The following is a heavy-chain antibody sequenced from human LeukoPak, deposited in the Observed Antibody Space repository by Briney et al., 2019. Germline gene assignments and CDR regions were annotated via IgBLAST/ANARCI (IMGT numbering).Heavy chain of an antibody. J-gene: IGHJ4*02. Sequence: ASVKVSCKASGYTFTSYDINWVRQATGQGLEWMGWMNPNSCNTGYAQKFQGRVTITRNTSISTAYMELSSLRSEDTAVYYCARSSPYGEHSHWGQGTLVTVSS. CDR3: ARSSPYGEHSH. CDR1: GYTFTSYD. V-gene: IGHV1-8*03. D-gene: IGHD1/OR15-1a*01. CDR2: MNPNSCNT.